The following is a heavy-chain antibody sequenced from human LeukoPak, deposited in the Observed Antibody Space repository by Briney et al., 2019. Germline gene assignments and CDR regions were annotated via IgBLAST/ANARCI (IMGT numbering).Heavy chain of an antibody. V-gene: IGHV3-23*01. CDR3: AKDAGQWLVRAPYYYYYYYMDV. CDR1: GFTFSSYA. CDR2: SSGSGGST. J-gene: IGHJ6*03. D-gene: IGHD6-19*01. Sequence: GGSLRLSCAASGFTFSSYAMSWVRQAPGKGLEGVSASSGSGGSTYYADSVKGRFTISRDNSKNTLYLQMNSLRAEDTAVYYCAKDAGQWLVRAPYYYYYYYMDVWGKGTTVTVSS.